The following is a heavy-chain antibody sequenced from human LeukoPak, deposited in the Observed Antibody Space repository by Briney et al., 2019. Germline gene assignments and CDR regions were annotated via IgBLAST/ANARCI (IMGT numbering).Heavy chain of an antibody. J-gene: IGHJ4*02. CDR2: ISGSGGST. CDR3: AKELWFGNYFDY. Sequence: GAFLRLSCAASGFTFSSYAMSWVRQAPGKGLEWVSAISGSGGSTYYADSVKGRFTISRDNSKNTLYLQMNSLRAEDTAVYYCAKELWFGNYFDYWGQGTLVTVSS. CDR1: GFTFSSYA. V-gene: IGHV3-23*01. D-gene: IGHD5-18*01.